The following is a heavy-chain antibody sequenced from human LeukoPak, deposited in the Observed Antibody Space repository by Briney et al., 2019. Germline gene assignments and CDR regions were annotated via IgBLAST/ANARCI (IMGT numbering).Heavy chain of an antibody. CDR2: IRGSGGST. V-gene: IGHV3-23*01. D-gene: IGHD5-12*01. J-gene: IGHJ4*02. Sequence: GGSLRLSCAASGFTFSSYAMSWVRQAPGKGLEWVSAIRGSGGSTYYADSVKGRFTISRDKSKNTLYLQMNSLRAEDTAVYYCAKGGTGRGYSGYDPYYFDYWGQGTLVTVSS. CDR3: AKGGTGRGYSGYDPYYFDY. CDR1: GFTFSSYA.